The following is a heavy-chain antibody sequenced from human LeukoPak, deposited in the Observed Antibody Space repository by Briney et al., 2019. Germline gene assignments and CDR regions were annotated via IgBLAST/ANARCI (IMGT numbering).Heavy chain of an antibody. CDR2: IYYSGRT. CDR1: GGSITSTSSY. Sequence: SEILSLTCIVSGGSITSTSSYWGWMRQSPGKGLEWIGTIYYSGRTDYNPSLKSRVTMSVETSKNKFSLKLSSVTAADTVVYYCARNISTVANGARYNWFDPWGQGTLVTVSS. CDR3: ARNISTVANGARYNWFDP. V-gene: IGHV4-39*01. D-gene: IGHD4-11*01. J-gene: IGHJ5*02.